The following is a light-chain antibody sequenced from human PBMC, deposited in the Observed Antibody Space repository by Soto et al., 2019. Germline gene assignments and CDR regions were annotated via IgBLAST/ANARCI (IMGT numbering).Light chain of an antibody. J-gene: IGKJ1*01. V-gene: IGKV2-28*01. Sequence: EIVVTQSPLSLPVTPGEPASISCRSSQSLVHSNGYNYLDWYLQKPGQSPQLLIYLGSNRASGGPDWFSGSGLDRDFTLKNSRVEAEDVGAYYCMQSLQRRKFGRGTKVEIK. CDR3: MQSLQRRK. CDR1: QSLVHSNGYNY. CDR2: LGS.